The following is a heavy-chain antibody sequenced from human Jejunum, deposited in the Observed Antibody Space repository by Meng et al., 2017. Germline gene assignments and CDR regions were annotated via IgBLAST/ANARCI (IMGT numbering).Heavy chain of an antibody. CDR1: GFTSSNYW. Sequence: SLMSSCAAAGFTSSNYWMYWVRQAPGKGLVWVSRITTDGSTTDYTDSVKGRFTVSRDNAKNTLYLQVNSLRAEDTAVYYCARDVRVAAAGVEHLFDYWGQGAQVIVSS. J-gene: IGHJ4*02. CDR3: ARDVRVAAAGVEHLFDY. CDR2: ITTDGSTT. D-gene: IGHD6-13*01. V-gene: IGHV3-74*01.